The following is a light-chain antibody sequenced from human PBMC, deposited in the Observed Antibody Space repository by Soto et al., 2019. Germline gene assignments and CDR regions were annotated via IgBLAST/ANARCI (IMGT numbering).Light chain of an antibody. V-gene: IGKV3-20*01. Sequence: ENVLTQSPGTLSLSPGERATLSCRASQSVSNNYLAWYQHKPGQAPRVLIYGASSRATGIPDRFSGSGSGTDFTLTISRLEPEDVAVYYCLQYGSSPTFGQGTMV. CDR3: LQYGSSPT. J-gene: IGKJ1*01. CDR2: GAS. CDR1: QSVSNNY.